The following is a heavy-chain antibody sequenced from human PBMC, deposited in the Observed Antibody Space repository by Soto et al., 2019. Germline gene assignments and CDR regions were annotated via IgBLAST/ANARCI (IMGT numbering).Heavy chain of an antibody. Sequence: QVQLVQSGAEVKKPGASVKVSCKASGYTFTNFGISWVRQAPGQGLEWMGWISAYNGNANYAQKFQGRVTMTTDTATRPAYVEVRSLRFDDTAVFYCASGGTPIDSWGQGALVTVSS. CDR1: GYTFTNFG. CDR3: ASGGTPIDS. J-gene: IGHJ4*02. D-gene: IGHD3-16*01. V-gene: IGHV1-18*01. CDR2: ISAYNGNA.